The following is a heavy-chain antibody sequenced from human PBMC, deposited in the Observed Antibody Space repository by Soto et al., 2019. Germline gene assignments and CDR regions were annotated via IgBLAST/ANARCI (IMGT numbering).Heavy chain of an antibody. D-gene: IGHD3-10*01. CDR3: ARARNLWFGHDAFDI. J-gene: IGHJ3*02. CDR1: GYTFTGYY. Sequence: GASVKVSCKASGYTFTGYYMHWVRQAPGQGLEWMGWINPNSGGTNYAQKFQGRVTMTRDTSISTAYMELSRLRSDDTAVYYCARARNLWFGHDAFDIWGQGTMVT. V-gene: IGHV1-2*02. CDR2: INPNSGGT.